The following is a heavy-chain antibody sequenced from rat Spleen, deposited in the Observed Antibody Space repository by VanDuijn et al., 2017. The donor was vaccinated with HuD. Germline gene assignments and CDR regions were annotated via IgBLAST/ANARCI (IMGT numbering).Heavy chain of an antibody. CDR3: TRRGHTMGLTSRYFDY. CDR1: GFTFSNYY. J-gene: IGHJ2*01. D-gene: IGHD1-7*01. Sequence: EVQLVESGGGAVQPGRSMTLSCAASGFTFSNYYMAWVRQAPTKGLEWVASISYDGTATYYRVSVKGRFTISRDNAKSTLYLQMDSLRSEDTATYYCTRRGHTMGLTSRYFDYWGQGVMVTVSS. V-gene: IGHV5-22*01. CDR2: ISYDGTAT.